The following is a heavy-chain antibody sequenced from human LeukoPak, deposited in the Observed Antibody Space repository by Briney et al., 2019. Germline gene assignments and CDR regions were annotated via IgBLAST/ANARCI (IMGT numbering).Heavy chain of an antibody. CDR2: ISASGGST. Sequence: PGGSLRLSCAASGFTFSSFAMGWVRQAPGKGLEWVSSISASGGSTYHADSVTGRFTISRDNSKNTLYLQMNRLRAEDTAVYYCARGHSSSSGSPDYWGQGTLVTVSS. CDR3: ARGHSSSSGSPDY. J-gene: IGHJ4*02. V-gene: IGHV3-23*01. CDR1: GFTFSSFA. D-gene: IGHD6-6*01.